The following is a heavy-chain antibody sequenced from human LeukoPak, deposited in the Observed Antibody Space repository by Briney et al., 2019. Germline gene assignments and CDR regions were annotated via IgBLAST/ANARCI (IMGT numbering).Heavy chain of an antibody. J-gene: IGHJ4*02. V-gene: IGHV4-59*01. Sequence: PSETLSLTCTVSGGSISSYYWSWIRQPPGKGLEWIGYIYYSGSTNYNPSLKSRVTISVDTSKNQFSLKLSSVTAADTAVYYCARAGYTGHIDYWGQGTLVTVSS. CDR1: GGSISSYY. D-gene: IGHD3-16*02. CDR2: IYYSGST. CDR3: ARAGYTGHIDY.